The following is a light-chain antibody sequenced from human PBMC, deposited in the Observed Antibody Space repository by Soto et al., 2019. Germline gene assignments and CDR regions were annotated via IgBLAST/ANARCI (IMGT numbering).Light chain of an antibody. Sequence: DIQLTQSPSFLSASVGDRVTITCRASQGLTSYLAWYQQKPGKPPKLLIYAASTLQSGVPSRFSGSGSGTDFTLTISSLQPEDFATYYCQQLNSYPLTFGGGTRVEIK. CDR3: QQLNSYPLT. V-gene: IGKV1-9*01. CDR2: AAS. J-gene: IGKJ4*01. CDR1: QGLTSY.